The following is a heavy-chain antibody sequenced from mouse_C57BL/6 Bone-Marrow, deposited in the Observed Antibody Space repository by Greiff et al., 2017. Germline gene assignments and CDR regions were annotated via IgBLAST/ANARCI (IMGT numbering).Heavy chain of an antibody. CDR3: TKITTVLDY. D-gene: IGHD1-1*01. V-gene: IGHV1-15*01. CDR1: GYTFTDYE. J-gene: IGHJ2*01. Sequence: QVQLQPSGAELVRPGASVTLSCKASGYTFTDYEMHWVKQTPVHGLEWIGAIDPETGGTAYNQKFKGKAILTADKSSSTAYMELRSLTSEDSAVYYCTKITTVLDYWGQGTTLTVSS. CDR2: IDPETGGT.